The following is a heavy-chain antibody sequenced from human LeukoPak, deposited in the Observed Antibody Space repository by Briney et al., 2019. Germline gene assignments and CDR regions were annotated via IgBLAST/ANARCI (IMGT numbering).Heavy chain of an antibody. Sequence: ASVKVSCKASGCTFTSYHMYWVRQAPGEGLEWMGIINPSGDSTTYAQKFQGRLTVTRDTSTSTVYMELTSLRSEDTAVYYCARFGYSYGADYWGQGTLVTVSS. V-gene: IGHV1-46*01. CDR1: GCTFTSYH. D-gene: IGHD5-18*01. CDR2: INPSGDST. J-gene: IGHJ4*02. CDR3: ARFGYSYGADY.